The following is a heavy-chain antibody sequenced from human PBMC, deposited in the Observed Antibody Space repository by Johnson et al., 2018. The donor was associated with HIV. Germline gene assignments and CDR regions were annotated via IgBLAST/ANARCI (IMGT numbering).Heavy chain of an antibody. CDR1: GFTFSIYG. CDR2: ISYDGTKK. Sequence: QVHLVESGGGVVQPGRSLRLSCAASGFTFSIYGMHWVRQAPVKGLEWVEVISYDGTKKYYSDSVTGRFIISIDNSKNTLYLQMNSRRAEDTALYYCARDAARLESDAFDIWGQGTMVTVSS. J-gene: IGHJ3*02. V-gene: IGHV3-30*03. CDR3: ARDAARLESDAFDI. D-gene: IGHD6-6*01.